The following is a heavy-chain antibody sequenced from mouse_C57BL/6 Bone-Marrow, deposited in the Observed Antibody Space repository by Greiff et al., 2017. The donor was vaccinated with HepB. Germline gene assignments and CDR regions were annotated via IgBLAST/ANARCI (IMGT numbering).Heavy chain of an antibody. CDR1: GYTFTSYG. Sequence: QVQLKQSGAELARPGASVKLSCKASGYTFTSYGISWVKQRTGQGLEWIGEIYPRSGNTYYNEKFKGKATLTADKSSSTAYMELRSLTSEDAAVYFCAREDYYGSSYETYWGQGTTLTVSS. V-gene: IGHV1-81*01. CDR3: AREDYYGSSYETY. CDR2: IYPRSGNT. J-gene: IGHJ2*01. D-gene: IGHD1-1*01.